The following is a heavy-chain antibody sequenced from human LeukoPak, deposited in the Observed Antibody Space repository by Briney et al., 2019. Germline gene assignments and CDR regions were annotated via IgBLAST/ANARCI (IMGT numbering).Heavy chain of an antibody. V-gene: IGHV1-46*01. CDR2: INPSGGST. CDR1: GYTFTSYY. Sequence: GASVKVSCKASGYTFTSYYMHWVRQAPGQGLEWMAIINPSGGSTSYAQKFQGRVTLTRDTSTSTVYMELTSLRSEDTAVYYCARDSRPRYDSSGYYYPGDYWGQGTLVTVSS. D-gene: IGHD3-22*01. J-gene: IGHJ4*02. CDR3: ARDSRPRYDSSGYYYPGDY.